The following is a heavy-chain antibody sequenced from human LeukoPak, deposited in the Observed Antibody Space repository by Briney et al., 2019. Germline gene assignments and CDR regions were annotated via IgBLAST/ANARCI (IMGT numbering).Heavy chain of an antibody. Sequence: GESLRLSCAASGFTFSTYSMNWVRQAPGRGLEWVSYISTSSSTIYYADSVKGRFTVSRDNAKNSLYLQMNSLRDEDTAVYYCARDPAFFDSSGYYPHFDYWGQGTLVTVSS. CDR2: ISTSSSTI. CDR1: GFTFSTYS. CDR3: ARDPAFFDSSGYYPHFDY. D-gene: IGHD3-22*01. V-gene: IGHV3-48*02. J-gene: IGHJ4*02.